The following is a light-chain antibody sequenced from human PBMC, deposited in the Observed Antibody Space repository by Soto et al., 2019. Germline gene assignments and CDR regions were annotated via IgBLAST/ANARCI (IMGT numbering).Light chain of an antibody. CDR1: QSVSSIY. J-gene: IGKJ1*01. V-gene: IGKV3-20*01. CDR2: GAS. Sequence: EIVLTQSPGTLSLYPGERATLSCRASQSVSSIYVAWYQQKPGQAHRLVIYGASNRAAGVPDRFSGRGCGTVFSLTIRRMETGVFLVYYCKQNGGSGRFGQGIKVEIK. CDR3: KQNGGSGR.